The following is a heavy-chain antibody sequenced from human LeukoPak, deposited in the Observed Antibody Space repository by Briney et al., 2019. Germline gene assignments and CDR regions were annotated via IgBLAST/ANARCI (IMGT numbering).Heavy chain of an antibody. CDR1: GFTFSSYA. J-gene: IGHJ4*02. CDR2: ISYDGSNK. Sequence: GRSLRLSCAASGFTFSSYAMHWVRQAPGKGLEWVAVISYDGSNKYYADSVKGRFTISRDNSKNMLYLQMNSLRAEDTAVYYCARVPGYSSGWADYWGQGTLVTVSS. V-gene: IGHV3-30-3*01. D-gene: IGHD6-19*01. CDR3: ARVPGYSSGWADY.